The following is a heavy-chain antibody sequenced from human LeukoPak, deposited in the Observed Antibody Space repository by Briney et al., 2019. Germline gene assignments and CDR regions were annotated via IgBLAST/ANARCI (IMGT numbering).Heavy chain of an antibody. Sequence: PGGSLRLSCAASGFTFSNYWMHWVRHAPGKGLVWVSRTNTDGTITTYADSVRGRFTISRDNAKNTLYLQMNSLRAEDTAVYYCARNPAGIGDYLGQGTLVTVSS. CDR3: ARNPAGIGDY. CDR1: GFTFSNYW. J-gene: IGHJ4*02. V-gene: IGHV3-74*01. CDR2: TNTDGTIT. D-gene: IGHD1-26*01.